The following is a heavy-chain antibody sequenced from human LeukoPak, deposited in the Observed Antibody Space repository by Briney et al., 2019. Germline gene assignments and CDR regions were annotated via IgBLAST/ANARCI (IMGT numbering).Heavy chain of an antibody. CDR3: ARGQGQQLVPSYYYYMDV. Sequence: GASVKVSCKASGGTFSSYAISWVRQAPGQGLEWMGGIIPIFGTANYAQKFQGRVTITADESTSTAYMELSSLRSEDTAVYYCARGQGQQLVPSYYYYMDVWGKGTTVTVSS. CDR2: IIPIFGTA. J-gene: IGHJ6*03. CDR1: GGTFSSYA. D-gene: IGHD6-13*01. V-gene: IGHV1-69*01.